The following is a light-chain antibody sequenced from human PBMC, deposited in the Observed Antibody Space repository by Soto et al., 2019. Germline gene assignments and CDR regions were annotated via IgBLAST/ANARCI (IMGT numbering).Light chain of an antibody. V-gene: IGKV3D-15*01. CDR2: GVY. CDR3: QQYHSWPPRT. J-gene: IGKJ1*01. CDR1: QSVSSN. Sequence: EVVLTQSPTIRSVSPGERATLSCRASQSVSSNLAWYQQTPGQAPRLLIYGVYTRAPGIPARFSGSGSGTEFTLTISSLQSEGFAVYYCQQYHSWPPRTFGQGTKVDIK.